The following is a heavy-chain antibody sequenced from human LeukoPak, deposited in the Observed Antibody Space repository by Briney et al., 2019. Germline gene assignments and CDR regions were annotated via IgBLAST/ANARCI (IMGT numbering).Heavy chain of an antibody. CDR2: INPNSGGT. CDR1: GYTFTGYY. J-gene: IGHJ4*02. CDR3: ASQYCSSTSCWKFDY. D-gene: IGHD2-2*01. Sequence: GASVKVSCKASGYTFTGYYMHWVRQAPGQGLEWMGWINPNSGGTNYAQKFQGRVTMTRDTSISTAYMELSRLRSDDTAVYYCASQYCSSTSCWKFDYWGQGTLVTVSS. V-gene: IGHV1-2*02.